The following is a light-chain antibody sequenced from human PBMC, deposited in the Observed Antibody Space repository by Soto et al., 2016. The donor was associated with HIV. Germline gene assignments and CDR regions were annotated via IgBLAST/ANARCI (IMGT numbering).Light chain of an antibody. Sequence: SSDLTQDPAVSVALGQTVSITCQGDTLRRYYASWYYQKPGQAPVLVFYGKNIRPSGIPDRFSASSSGNTASLTITGAQAEDEADYFCNSRDSSGNLVVFGGGTKLTVL. CDR2: GKN. V-gene: IGLV3-19*01. CDR1: TLRRYY. CDR3: NSRDSSGNLVV. J-gene: IGLJ2*01.